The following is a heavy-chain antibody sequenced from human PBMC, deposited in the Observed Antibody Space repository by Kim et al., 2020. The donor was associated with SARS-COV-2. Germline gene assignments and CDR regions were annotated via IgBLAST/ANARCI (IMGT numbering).Heavy chain of an antibody. Sequence: KFQGRVTITRDTSASTAYMELSSLRSEDTAVYYCAREWGYGSEPEWFMDVWGQGTTVTVSS. V-gene: IGHV1-3*01. J-gene: IGHJ6*02. CDR3: AREWGYGSEPEWFMDV. D-gene: IGHD3-10*01.